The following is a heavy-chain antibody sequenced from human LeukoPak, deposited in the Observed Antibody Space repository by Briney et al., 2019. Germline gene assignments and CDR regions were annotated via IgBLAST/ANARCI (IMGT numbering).Heavy chain of an antibody. CDR1: GLTFSAHW. CDR3: SRGGRNLDY. Sequence: PGGSLRLSCAASGLTFSAHWMSWVRQAPGKGLEWVANIKVDGSDKNYVDSVKGRFTISRDNTKNSLYLQMNSLRAEDTAVYYCSRGGRNLDYWGQGTLVTVS. CDR2: IKVDGSDK. D-gene: IGHD1-14*01. J-gene: IGHJ4*02. V-gene: IGHV3-7*01.